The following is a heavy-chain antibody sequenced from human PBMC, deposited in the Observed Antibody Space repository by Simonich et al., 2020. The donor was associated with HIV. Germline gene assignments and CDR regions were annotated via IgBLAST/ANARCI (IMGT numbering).Heavy chain of an antibody. CDR1: GGSFSGYY. J-gene: IGHJ4*02. D-gene: IGHD4-17*01. CDR3: ARRHPTTVTTPYFDY. V-gene: IGHV4-34*01. Sequence: QVQLQQWGAGLLKPSETLSLTCAVYGGSFSGYYWRWNRQPPGKGLGWIGEINHSGSTNSHPSLKSRVTISVDTAKNQFSLKLRSVTAADTAVYYCARRHPTTVTTPYFDYWGQGTLVTVSS. CDR2: INHSGST.